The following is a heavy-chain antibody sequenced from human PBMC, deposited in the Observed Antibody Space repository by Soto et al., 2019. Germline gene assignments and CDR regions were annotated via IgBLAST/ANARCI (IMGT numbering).Heavy chain of an antibody. J-gene: IGHJ5*02. Sequence: PSETLSLTCTVSGGSISSNSYYCGWIRQPPGKGREGIGSIYYSGGTYYNPSLKSRITISVDTSKNQFSPKLTSVTAADTAVYYWARHRGYCSGGSCYRNWFDPWGQGTRVTVS. CDR2: IYYSGGT. CDR1: GGSISSNSYY. CDR3: ARHRGYCSGGSCYRNWFDP. D-gene: IGHD2-15*01. V-gene: IGHV4-39*01.